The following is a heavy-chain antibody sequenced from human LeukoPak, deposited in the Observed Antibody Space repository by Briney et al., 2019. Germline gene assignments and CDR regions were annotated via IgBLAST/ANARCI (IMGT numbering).Heavy chain of an antibody. Sequence: PGGSLRLSCAASGFTFSSHWMTWVRQAPGKGLEWVANINQDGSERYYVDSVKGRFTISRDDAKNSLHLQMNSLRAEDTAVYYCARDSEYSGSFAFDIWGQGTMVTVSS. CDR3: ARDSEYSGSFAFDI. CDR2: INQDGSER. D-gene: IGHD6-13*01. J-gene: IGHJ3*02. V-gene: IGHV3-7*01. CDR1: GFTFSSHW.